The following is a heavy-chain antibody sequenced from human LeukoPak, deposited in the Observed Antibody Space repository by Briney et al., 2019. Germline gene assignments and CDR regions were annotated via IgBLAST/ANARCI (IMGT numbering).Heavy chain of an antibody. Sequence: GESLKISCKVSGYSFTNYWIAWVRQMPGKGLEWMGIIYPDDSDSRYSPSFQGQVTISADKSISTAYLQWHSLKASDTAIYYCARAGAGDRTHNFDIWGQGTMVTVSS. J-gene: IGHJ3*02. V-gene: IGHV5-51*01. D-gene: IGHD1-14*01. CDR3: ARAGAGDRTHNFDI. CDR1: GYSFTNYW. CDR2: IYPDDSDS.